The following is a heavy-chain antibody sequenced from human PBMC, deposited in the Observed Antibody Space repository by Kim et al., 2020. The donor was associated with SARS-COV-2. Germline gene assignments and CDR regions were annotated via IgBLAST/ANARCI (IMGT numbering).Heavy chain of an antibody. CDR1: GYTFTDYY. CDR2: MNPKNGDT. D-gene: IGHD3-22*01. J-gene: IGHJ5*02. V-gene: IGHV1-2*02. CDR3: AIENTYYDSP. Sequence: ASVKVSCKASGYTFTDYYMHWVRQAPGQGLEWMGWMNPKNGDTKYAQQFQGRISMTRDTSTNTASMELSSLRPDDTAVYYCAIENTYYDSPWGQGTLVTVSS.